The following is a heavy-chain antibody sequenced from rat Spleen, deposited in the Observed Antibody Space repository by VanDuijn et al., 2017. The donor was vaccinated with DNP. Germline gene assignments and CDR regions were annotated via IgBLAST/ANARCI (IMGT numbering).Heavy chain of an antibody. CDR1: GFTFSSFA. V-gene: IGHV5-27*01. J-gene: IGHJ3*01. CDR2: ISSGDGTT. CDR3: TTDPSYYSSPFAY. Sequence: EVQLVESGGGLVQPGRSLKLSCAASGFTFSSFAMAWVRQAPKKGLEWVAYISSGDGTTYYRDSVKGRFTISRDNAKSTLYLQMDSLRSEDTATYYCTTDPSYYSSPFAYWGQGTLVTVSS. D-gene: IGHD1-2*01.